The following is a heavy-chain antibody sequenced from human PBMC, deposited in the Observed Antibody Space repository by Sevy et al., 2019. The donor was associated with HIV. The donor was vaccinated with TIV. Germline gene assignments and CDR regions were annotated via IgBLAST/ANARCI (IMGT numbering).Heavy chain of an antibody. CDR3: ARGYGDYRIDAFDI. D-gene: IGHD4-17*01. CDR1: GFTFSSYG. Sequence: GGSLRLSCAASGFTFSSYGMHWVRQAPGKGLEWVAVIWYDGSNKYYADSVKGRFTISRDNSKNTLYLQMNSLRAEDMAVYYCARGYGDYRIDAFDIWGQRTMVTVSS. V-gene: IGHV3-33*01. CDR2: IWYDGSNK. J-gene: IGHJ3*02.